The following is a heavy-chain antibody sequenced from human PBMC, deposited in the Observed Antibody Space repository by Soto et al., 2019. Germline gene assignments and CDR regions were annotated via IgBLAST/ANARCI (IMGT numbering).Heavy chain of an antibody. J-gene: IGHJ4*02. CDR3: ARDLSAGPGAFDS. CDR2: ISSSGRYT. Sequence: EVQLVESGGGLVKPGGSLRLSCTASAFAFNSYSMNWVRQAPGKGLEWVSSISSSGRYTYYSDSVKGRFTVSRDNAKNSLYLHMNSLRAEDTAVYYCARDLSAGPGAFDSWGQGTLVTVSS. V-gene: IGHV3-21*06. D-gene: IGHD6-19*01. CDR1: AFAFNSYS.